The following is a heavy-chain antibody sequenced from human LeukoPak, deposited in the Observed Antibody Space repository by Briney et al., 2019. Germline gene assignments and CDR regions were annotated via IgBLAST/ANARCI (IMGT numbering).Heavy chain of an antibody. D-gene: IGHD3-10*01. CDR2: INAGNGNT. CDR3: ARSYYGSGSYYKF. CDR1: GYTFTGYY. J-gene: IGHJ4*02. V-gene: IGHV1-3*01. Sequence: ASVKVPCKASGYTFTGYYMHWVRQAPGQRLEWMGWINAGNGNTKYSQKFQGRVTITRDTSASTAYMELSSLRSEDTAVYYCARSYYGSGSYYKFWGQGTLVTVSS.